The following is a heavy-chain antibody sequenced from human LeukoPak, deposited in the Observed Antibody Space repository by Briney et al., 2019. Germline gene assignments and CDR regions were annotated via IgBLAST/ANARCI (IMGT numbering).Heavy chain of an antibody. CDR1: GGSISSSSYY. V-gene: IGHV4-39*01. Sequence: SETLSLTCTVSGGSISSSSYYWGWIRQPPGKGLEWIGSIYYSGSTYYNPSLKSRVTISVDTSKNQFSLKLSSVTAADTAVYYCARLSGGWYYMDVWGKGTTVTVSS. D-gene: IGHD6-19*01. CDR2: IYYSGST. CDR3: ARLSGGWYYMDV. J-gene: IGHJ6*03.